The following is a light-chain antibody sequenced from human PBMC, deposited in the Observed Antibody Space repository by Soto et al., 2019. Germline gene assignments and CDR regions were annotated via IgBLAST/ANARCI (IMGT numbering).Light chain of an antibody. Sequence: EILMTQSPGTLSGSPGGRATRSCRASQSFSSNLAWYQQKPGQAPRLLIYGASTRATGIPARFSGSGSGTAFTLTISSLQSEDFAVYYCQQYNNWPPITFGQGTRLEIK. CDR2: GAS. CDR3: QQYNNWPPIT. J-gene: IGKJ5*01. CDR1: QSFSSN. V-gene: IGKV3-15*01.